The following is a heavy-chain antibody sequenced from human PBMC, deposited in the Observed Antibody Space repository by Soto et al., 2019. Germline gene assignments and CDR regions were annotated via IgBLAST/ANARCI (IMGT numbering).Heavy chain of an antibody. V-gene: IGHV3-30*18. D-gene: IGHD3-10*01. J-gene: IGHJ6*02. CDR3: AKLGFTIDDVDV. CDR2: ISYDGNTK. Sequence: PGGSLRLSCAASGFTFRSYGMHWVRQAPVKGLEWVAVISYDGNTKYYADSVRGRFTISRDDSKNTVYPQMNSLRAEDTAVYYCAKLGFTIDDVDVWGQGTTVTVSS. CDR1: GFTFRSYG.